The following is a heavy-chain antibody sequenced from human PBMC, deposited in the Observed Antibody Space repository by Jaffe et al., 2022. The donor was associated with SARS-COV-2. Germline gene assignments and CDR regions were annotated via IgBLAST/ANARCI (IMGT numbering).Heavy chain of an antibody. V-gene: IGHV3-15*01. CDR2: IKSKTDGGTT. J-gene: IGHJ4*02. CDR1: GFTFSNAW. D-gene: IGHD5-12*01. Sequence: EVQLVESGGGLVKPGGSLRLSCAASGFTFSNAWMSWVRQAPGKGLEWVGRIKSKTDGGTTDYAAPVKGRFTISRDDSKNTLYLQMNSLKTEDTAVYYCTTDYSALDIVATMIPYYWGQGTLVTVSS. CDR3: TTDYSALDIVATMIPYY.